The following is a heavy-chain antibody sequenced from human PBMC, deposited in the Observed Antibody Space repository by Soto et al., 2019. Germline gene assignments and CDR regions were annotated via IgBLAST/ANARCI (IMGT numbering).Heavy chain of an antibody. Sequence: GGSLRLSCAASGFTFSSYSMNWVRQAPGKGLEWVSSISSSSSYIYYADSVKGRFTISRDNAKNSLYLQMNSLRAEDTAVYYCARAPSGYYYYYYMDVWGKGTTVTVSS. D-gene: IGHD3-10*01. V-gene: IGHV3-21*01. J-gene: IGHJ6*03. CDR1: GFTFSSYS. CDR2: ISSSSSYI. CDR3: ARAPSGYYYYYYMDV.